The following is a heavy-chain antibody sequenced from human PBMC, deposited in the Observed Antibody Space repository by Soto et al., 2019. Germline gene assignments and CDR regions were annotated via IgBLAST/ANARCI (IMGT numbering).Heavy chain of an antibody. CDR3: ARVEYSSSEYYFDY. Sequence: GGFLRLSCAASGFTFSSYSMNWVRQAPGKGLEWVSSISSSSSYIYYADSVKGRFTISRDNAKNSLYLQMNSLRAEDTAVYYCARVEYSSSEYYFDYWGQGTLVTVSS. V-gene: IGHV3-21*01. CDR2: ISSSSSYI. J-gene: IGHJ4*02. CDR1: GFTFSSYS. D-gene: IGHD6-6*01.